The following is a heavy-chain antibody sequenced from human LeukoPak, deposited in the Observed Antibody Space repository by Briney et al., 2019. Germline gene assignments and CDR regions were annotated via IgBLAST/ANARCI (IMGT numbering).Heavy chain of an antibody. Sequence: PSETPSLTCTVSGGTISNYYWNWIRQPAGKGLEWIGRIYTSGSTYYNPSLKSRVTMSVDTSKNHFSLKLTSVTAADTAMYYCARATRMPDFDCWGQGTLVTVSS. CDR3: ARATRMPDFDC. CDR1: GGTISNYY. J-gene: IGHJ4*02. V-gene: IGHV4-4*07. CDR2: IYTSGST. D-gene: IGHD2-2*01.